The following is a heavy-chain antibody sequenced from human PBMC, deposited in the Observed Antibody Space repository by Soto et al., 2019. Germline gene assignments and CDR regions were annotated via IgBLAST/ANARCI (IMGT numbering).Heavy chain of an antibody. CDR2: IIPIFGTA. J-gene: IGHJ6*02. CDR3: ARSIVVVVAAAPYYGMDV. D-gene: IGHD2-15*01. Sequence: QVQLVQSGAEVKKPGSSVKVSCKASGGTFSSYAISWVRQAPGQGLEWMGGIIPIFGTANYAQKFQGRVTMTADESTSTAYMELSSLRSEDTAVYYCARSIVVVVAAAPYYGMDVWGQGTTVTVSS. CDR1: GGTFSSYA. V-gene: IGHV1-69*01.